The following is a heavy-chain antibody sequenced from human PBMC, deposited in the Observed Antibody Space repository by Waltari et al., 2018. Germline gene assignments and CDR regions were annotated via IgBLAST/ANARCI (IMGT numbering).Heavy chain of an antibody. V-gene: IGHV3-48*04. CDR1: GFTFSSYA. Sequence: EVQLVESGGGLVQPGGSRRRSCAASGFTFSSYAMNWVRQTPGKGLEWISYIGISSSLIYYADSVRGRFTISRDNAKNSLHLQMSSLRVEDTAVYYCTRTRGGDDYWGQGTQVTVSS. CDR3: TRTRGGDDY. CDR2: IGISSSLI. J-gene: IGHJ4*02. D-gene: IGHD2-21*01.